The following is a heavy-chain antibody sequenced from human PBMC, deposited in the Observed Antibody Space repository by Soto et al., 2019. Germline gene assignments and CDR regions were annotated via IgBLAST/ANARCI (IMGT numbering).Heavy chain of an antibody. CDR2: MYYSGST. V-gene: IGHV4-39*01. CDR3: SRTPRAYFYDSSGYFPVYYFDY. J-gene: IGHJ4*02. D-gene: IGHD3-22*01. Sequence: PSETLSLTGTVSSDSLTSSSYYWGWIRQPPGKGLEWIGSMYYSGSTYYNPSLKSRVTISADTSKNQFSLRLNSVTAADTAVYYCSRTPRAYFYDSSGYFPVYYFDYWGQGTLVTVSS. CDR1: SDSLTSSSYY.